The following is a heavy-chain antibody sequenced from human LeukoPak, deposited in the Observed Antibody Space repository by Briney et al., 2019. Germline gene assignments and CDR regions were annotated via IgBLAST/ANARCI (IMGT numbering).Heavy chain of an antibody. CDR1: GGSISSSSYY. V-gene: IGHV4-39*01. D-gene: IGHD6-13*01. J-gene: IGHJ3*02. Sequence: SETLSLTCTVSGGSISSSSYYWGWIRESPGTGLEWIGSIYYSGSTYYNPSLKSRVTISVDTSKNQFSLKLSSVTAADTAVYHCASLAAAAGTGAFDIWGQGTMVTVSS. CDR2: IYYSGST. CDR3: ASLAAAAGTGAFDI.